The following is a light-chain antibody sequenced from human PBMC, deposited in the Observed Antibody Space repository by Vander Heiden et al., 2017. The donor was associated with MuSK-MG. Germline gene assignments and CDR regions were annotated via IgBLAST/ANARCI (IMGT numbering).Light chain of an antibody. J-gene: IGKJ4*01. CDR1: ESVLYSSNNKNY. CDR2: WAS. V-gene: IGKV4-1*01. Sequence: DIVMPQSPASLAASLGERATINSKCSESVLYSSNNKNYLAWYQQKPGQPPKLLIYWASTREAGVPDRFSGSGCGTDFTLTISSLQAEDVAVDYCQQHDRKPLLTFGGGTKVEIK. CDR3: QQHDRKPLLT.